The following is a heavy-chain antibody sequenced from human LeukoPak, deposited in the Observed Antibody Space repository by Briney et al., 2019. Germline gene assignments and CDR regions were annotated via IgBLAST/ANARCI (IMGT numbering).Heavy chain of an antibody. CDR2: ISSSGSTI. V-gene: IGHV3-48*03. J-gene: IGHJ3*02. D-gene: IGHD1-26*01. CDR1: GFTFSSYE. Sequence: GGSLRLSCAASGFTFSSYEMNWVRQAPGKGLEWVSYISSSGSTIYYADSVKGRFTISRDNAKNSLYLQMNSLRAEDTAVYYCAGDRRRHELVALKKSTNAFDIWGQGTMVTVSS. CDR3: AGDRRRHELVALKKSTNAFDI.